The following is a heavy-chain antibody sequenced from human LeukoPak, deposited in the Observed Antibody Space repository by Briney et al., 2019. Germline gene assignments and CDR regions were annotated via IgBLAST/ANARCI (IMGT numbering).Heavy chain of an antibody. CDR1: GGSISSGGYY. V-gene: IGHV4-31*03. Sequence: SETLSLTCTVSGGSISSGGYYWSWIRQHPGKGLEWIGYIYYSGSTYYNPSLKSRVTISVDTSKNQFSLKLSSETAADTAVYYCARGSITIFGFDYWGQGTLVTVSS. CDR3: ARGSITIFGFDY. D-gene: IGHD3-3*01. CDR2: IYYSGST. J-gene: IGHJ4*02.